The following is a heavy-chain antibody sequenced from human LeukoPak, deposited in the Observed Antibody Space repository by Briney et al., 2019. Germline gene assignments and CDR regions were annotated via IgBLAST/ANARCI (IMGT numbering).Heavy chain of an antibody. Sequence: PSETLSLTCTVSGDSISSYYWSWIRQPPGKGLEWIGYIYYNANTTYNPSLKTRDTILVDTSKNQCSLKLSSVPAADTALYYCARSGYSYPYGMDVSGQGTTVTVSS. J-gene: IGHJ6*02. D-gene: IGHD5-18*01. CDR2: IYYNANT. CDR3: ARSGYSYPYGMDV. CDR1: GDSISSYY. V-gene: IGHV4-59*01.